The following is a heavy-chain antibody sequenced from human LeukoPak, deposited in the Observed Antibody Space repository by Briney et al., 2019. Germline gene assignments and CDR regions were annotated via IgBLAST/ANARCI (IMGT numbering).Heavy chain of an antibody. CDR2: ISGSGGSI. D-gene: IGHD6-19*01. V-gene: IGHV3-23*01. Sequence: PGGSLRLSCAASGFTFSSYAMSWVRQAPGKGLEWVSAISGSGGSIYYADSVKGRFTISRDNSKNTLYLQMNSLRAEDTAVYYCAKETAPSGWYTPDAFDIWGQGTMVTVSS. J-gene: IGHJ3*02. CDR3: AKETAPSGWYTPDAFDI. CDR1: GFTFSSYA.